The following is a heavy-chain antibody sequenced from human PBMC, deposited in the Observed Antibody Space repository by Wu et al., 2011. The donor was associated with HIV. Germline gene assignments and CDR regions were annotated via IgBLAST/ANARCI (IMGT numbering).Heavy chain of an antibody. D-gene: IGHD6-6*01. CDR2: ISAYNGNT. J-gene: IGHJ4*02. V-gene: IGHV1-18*01. CDR1: GNTFSGYA. Sequence: QVQLVQSGAEVKKAGSSVKVSCKASGNTFSGYAVSWVRQAPGQGLEWMGWISAYNGNTNYAQKLQGRVTMTTDTSTSTVYMELRSLRSDDTAVYYCARDLPTRPRFVLYWGQGTLVTVSS. CDR3: ARDLPTRPRFVLY.